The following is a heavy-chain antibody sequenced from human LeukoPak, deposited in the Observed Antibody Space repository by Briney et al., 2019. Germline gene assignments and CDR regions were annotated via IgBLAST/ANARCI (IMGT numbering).Heavy chain of an antibody. D-gene: IGHD6-13*01. J-gene: IGHJ3*02. V-gene: IGHV3-11*01. CDR2: ISSSGSAI. Sequence: PGGSLRLSCAASGFTFSDYHMSWIRQAPGKGLEWVSYISSSGSAIYYADSVKGRFTISRDNAKNSLYLQMNSLRAEDTAVYYCGRQQLRAFDIWGQGTMVTVSS. CDR3: GRQQLRAFDI. CDR1: GFTFSDYH.